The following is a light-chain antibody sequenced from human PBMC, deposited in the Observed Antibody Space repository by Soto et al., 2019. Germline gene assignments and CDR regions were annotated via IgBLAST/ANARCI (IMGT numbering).Light chain of an antibody. V-gene: IGLV2-14*01. J-gene: IGLJ2*01. CDR2: EVR. CDR3: TSYTSSSTYVV. Sequence: QSALTQPASVSGSPGHSITISCTGTSTDVGAYDYVSWYQHHPGKAPKLMIYEVRNRPSGVSLRFSGSKSGNTASLIISGLQAEDEADYYCTSYTSSSTYVVFGGGTKLTVL. CDR1: STDVGAYDY.